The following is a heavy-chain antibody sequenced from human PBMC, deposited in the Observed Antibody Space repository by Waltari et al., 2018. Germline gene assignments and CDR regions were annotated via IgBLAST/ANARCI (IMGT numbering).Heavy chain of an antibody. J-gene: IGHJ6*02. D-gene: IGHD3-10*01. V-gene: IGHV3-9*01. CDR3: AKDIRQRGSPAFQYGLDV. CDR2: VSWDSANM. Sequence: QLVEVGGGLVQPGRSLRLPCAGSGFNFAAFDMPWVRPLPGKGLEWVSGVSWDSANMGYADSVKGRFTISRDNAKNSLYLQMNNLGPEDTALYYCAKDIRQRGSPAFQYGLDVWGQGTTVTVSS. CDR1: GFNFAAFD.